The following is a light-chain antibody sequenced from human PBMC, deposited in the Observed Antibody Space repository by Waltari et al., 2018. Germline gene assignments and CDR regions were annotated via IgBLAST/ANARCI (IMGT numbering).Light chain of an antibody. Sequence: QSALTQPPSASGSPGQSVTISCSGTSSDVGGYNYVSWYQQHPGKAPNLMIYEVNKRPSGVPDRFSGSKSGNTASLTVSGLQAEDEADYYCSSYAGSSNVVFGGGTKLTVL. CDR3: SSYAGSSNVV. CDR1: SSDVGGYNY. J-gene: IGLJ2*01. V-gene: IGLV2-8*01. CDR2: EVN.